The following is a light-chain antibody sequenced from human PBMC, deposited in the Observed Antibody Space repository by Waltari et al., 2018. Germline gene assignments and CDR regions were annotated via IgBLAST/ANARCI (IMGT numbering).Light chain of an antibody. V-gene: IGKV1-39*01. CDR3: QQSYSDPPNT. CDR2: AAS. CDR1: QNLKNY. J-gene: IGKJ5*01. Sequence: DIQTTQSPSSLSASVGDRVTITCRASQNLKNYLNWYQHKPGKAPKLLIYAASSLQSGVPSRFSGSGSGTDFTLTISSLQPEDFATYYCQQSYSDPPNTFGHGTRLEIK.